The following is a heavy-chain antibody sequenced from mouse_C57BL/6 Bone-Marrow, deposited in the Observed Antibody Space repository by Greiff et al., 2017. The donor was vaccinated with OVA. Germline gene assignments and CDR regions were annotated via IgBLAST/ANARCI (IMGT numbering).Heavy chain of an antibody. CDR2: IHPNSGST. CDR1: GYTFTSYW. V-gene: IGHV1-64*01. D-gene: IGHD2-3*01. CDR3: ARRVYDSHYDAMDY. Sequence: QVQLKQSGAELVKPGASVKLSCKASGYTFTSYWMHWVKQRPGQGLEWIGMIHPNSGSTNYNEKFKSKATLTVDKSSSTAYMQLSSLTSEDSAVYYCARRVYDSHYDAMDYWGQGTSVTVSS. J-gene: IGHJ4*01.